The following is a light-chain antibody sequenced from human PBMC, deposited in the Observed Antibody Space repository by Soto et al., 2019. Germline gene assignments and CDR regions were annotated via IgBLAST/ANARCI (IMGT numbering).Light chain of an antibody. CDR1: SSNIGSNT. J-gene: IGLJ2*01. Sequence: QSVLTQPPSASGTPGQRVTISCSGSSSNIGSNTVNWYHQLPGTAPKLLIYNNNQRPSGVPDRFSGSKSGPSASLAISGLQSEDEADYYCAAWDDSLNGVVFGGGTKLTVL. V-gene: IGLV1-44*01. CDR2: NNN. CDR3: AAWDDSLNGVV.